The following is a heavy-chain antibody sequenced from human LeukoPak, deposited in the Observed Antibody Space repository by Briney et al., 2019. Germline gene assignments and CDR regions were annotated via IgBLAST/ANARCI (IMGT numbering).Heavy chain of an antibody. V-gene: IGHV3-48*02. CDR2: ISGASSTI. CDR1: GFTFSSYS. J-gene: IGHJ4*02. CDR3: ARVGNGYFDY. Sequence: PGGSLRLSCAASGFTFSSYSMNWVRQAPGKGLEWVSYISGASSTIYYADSVKGRFTISRDNAKSSLYLQVNSLRDEGTAVYYCARVGNGYFDYWGQGTLVTVSS. D-gene: IGHD1-1*01.